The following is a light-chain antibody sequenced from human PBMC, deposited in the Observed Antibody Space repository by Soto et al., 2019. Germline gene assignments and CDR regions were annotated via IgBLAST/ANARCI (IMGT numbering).Light chain of an antibody. J-gene: IGKJ1*01. V-gene: IGKV3-11*01. CDR1: QSVSSY. CDR2: DAS. Sequence: EIVLTQSPATLSLSPGERATLSCRASQSVSSYLAWYQQKPGQAPRLLIYDASNRATGIPARFSGSGSGTDFTLTISSLEPEDFAVYYCQQRGNRPPWTFGQGTKADSK. CDR3: QQRGNRPPWT.